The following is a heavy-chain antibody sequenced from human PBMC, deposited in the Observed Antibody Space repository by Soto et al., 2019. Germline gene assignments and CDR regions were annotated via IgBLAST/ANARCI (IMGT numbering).Heavy chain of an antibody. CDR1: GYSFTSYW. CDR2: IYPGDSDT. J-gene: IGHJ4*02. D-gene: IGHD1-26*01. CDR3: ASTSIVGATTPDY. V-gene: IGHV5-51*01. Sequence: GESLKISCKGSGYSFTSYWIGWVRQMPGKGLEWMGIIYPGDSDTRYSPSFQGQVTISADKSISTAYRQWSSLKASDTAMYYCASTSIVGATTPDYWGQGTLVTVSS.